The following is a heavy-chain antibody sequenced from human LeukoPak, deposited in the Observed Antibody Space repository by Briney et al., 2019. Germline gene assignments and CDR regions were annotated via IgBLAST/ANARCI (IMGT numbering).Heavy chain of an antibody. CDR1: GFIVSCT. Sequence: GGSLRLSCAASGFIVSCTSWVRQAPGKGLEWVSLIYSGGSTYYADSVKGRFTISRDNSKNTLYLHMDNLRAEDTAVYYCARHDYGDRYAFDIWGQGTMVTVSS. V-gene: IGHV3-66*04. J-gene: IGHJ3*02. CDR2: IYSGGST. CDR3: ARHDYGDRYAFDI. D-gene: IGHD4-17*01.